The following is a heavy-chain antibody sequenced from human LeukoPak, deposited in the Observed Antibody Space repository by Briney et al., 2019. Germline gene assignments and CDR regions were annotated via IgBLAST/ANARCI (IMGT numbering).Heavy chain of an antibody. CDR3: ARVYCNSTSCYLGFDY. J-gene: IGHJ4*02. CDR1: GYTFTGYY. CDR2: INPNSGGT. D-gene: IGHD2-2*01. Sequence: ASVKVSCKASGYTFTGYYMHWVRQAPGQGLEWMGWINPNSGGTNYAQKFQGRVTMTRDTSISTAYMELSRLRSDDTAVYYCARVYCNSTSCYLGFDYWGQGTLVTVSS. V-gene: IGHV1-2*02.